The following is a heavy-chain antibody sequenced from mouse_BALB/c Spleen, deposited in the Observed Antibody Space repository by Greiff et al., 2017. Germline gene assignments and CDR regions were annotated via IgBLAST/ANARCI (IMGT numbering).Heavy chain of an antibody. CDR1: GFTFSSYG. D-gene: IGHD4-1*01. CDR3: ARPLTGHYFDY. J-gene: IGHJ2*01. CDR2: ISSGGSYT. V-gene: IGHV5-6*02. Sequence: DVKLVESGGDLVKPGGSLKLSCAASGFTFSSYGMSWVRQTPDKRLEWVATISSGGSYTYYPDSVKGRFTISRDNAKNTLYLQMSSLKSEDTAMYYCARPLTGHYFDYWGQGTTLTVSS.